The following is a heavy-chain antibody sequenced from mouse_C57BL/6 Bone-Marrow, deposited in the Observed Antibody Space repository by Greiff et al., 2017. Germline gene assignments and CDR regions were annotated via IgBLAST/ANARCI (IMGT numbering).Heavy chain of an antibody. CDR1: GFTFSSYA. D-gene: IGHD2-3*01. CDR3: ARILYDGYYDYYAMDY. V-gene: IGHV5-4*01. CDR2: ISDGGSYT. Sequence: EVQGVESGGGLVKPGGSLKLSCAASGFTFSSYAMSWVRQTPEKRLEWVATISDGGSYTYYPDNVKGRFTISRDNAKNNLYLQMSHLKSEDTAMYYCARILYDGYYDYYAMDYWGQGTSVTVSS. J-gene: IGHJ4*01.